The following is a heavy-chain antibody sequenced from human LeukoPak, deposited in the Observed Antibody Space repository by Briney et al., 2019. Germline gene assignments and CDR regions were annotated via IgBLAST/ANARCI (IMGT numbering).Heavy chain of an antibody. Sequence: ASVKVSCKASGYTFTSYDINWVRQATGQGLEWMGWMNPNSGNTGYAQKFQGRVTMTRNTSISTAYMELSSLRSEDTAVYYCARVGDITMIVNVRGTSDAFDIWGQGTMVTVSS. J-gene: IGHJ3*02. V-gene: IGHV1-8*01. CDR3: ARVGDITMIVNVRGTSDAFDI. CDR2: MNPNSGNT. D-gene: IGHD3-22*01. CDR1: GYTFTSYD.